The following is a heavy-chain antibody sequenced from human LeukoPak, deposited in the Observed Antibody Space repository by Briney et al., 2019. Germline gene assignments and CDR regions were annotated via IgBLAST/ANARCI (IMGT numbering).Heavy chain of an antibody. D-gene: IGHD3-10*01. CDR2: INHSGST. CDR1: GGSFSGYY. J-gene: IGHJ4*02. Sequence: SETLSLTCAVYGGSFSGYYWSWIRQPPGKGLEWIGEINHSGSTNYNPSLKSRVTISVDTSKNQFSLKLSSVTAADTAVYYCARIPAYYYGSGVYYFDYWGQGTLVTVSS. CDR3: ARIPAYYYGSGVYYFDY. V-gene: IGHV4-34*01.